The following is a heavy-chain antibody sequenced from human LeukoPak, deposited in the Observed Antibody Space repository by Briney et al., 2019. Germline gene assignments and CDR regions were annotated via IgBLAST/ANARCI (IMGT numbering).Heavy chain of an antibody. V-gene: IGHV1-69*04. Sequence: ASVKVSCKASGGTFSSYAISWVRQAPGQGLEWMGRIIPILGIANYAQKFQGRVTITADKSTSTAYMELSSLRSEDTAVYYCYRRACSSTSCYPYWGQGTLVTVSS. CDR3: YRRACSSTSCYPY. CDR1: GGTFSSYA. CDR2: IIPILGIA. D-gene: IGHD2-2*01. J-gene: IGHJ4*02.